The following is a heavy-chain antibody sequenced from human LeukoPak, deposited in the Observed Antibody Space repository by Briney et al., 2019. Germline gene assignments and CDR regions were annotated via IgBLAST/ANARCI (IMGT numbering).Heavy chain of an antibody. V-gene: IGHV4-39*07. J-gene: IGHJ4*02. Sequence: SETLSLTCTVSGGSISSSSYYWGWIRQPPGKGLEWIGSIYYSGSTYYNPSLKSRVTISVDTSKNQFSLKLSSVTAADTAVYYCASGPLVGATKDYFDYWGQGTLVTVSS. CDR1: GGSISSSSYY. CDR2: IYYSGST. CDR3: ASGPLVGATKDYFDY. D-gene: IGHD1-26*01.